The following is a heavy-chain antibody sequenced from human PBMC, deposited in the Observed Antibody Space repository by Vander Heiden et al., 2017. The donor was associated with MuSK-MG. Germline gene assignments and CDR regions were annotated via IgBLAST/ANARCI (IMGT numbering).Heavy chain of an antibody. CDR1: GGSFSGYY. Sequence: QVQLQQWGAGLLKPSETLSLTCAVYGGSFSGYYWSWIRQPPGKGLEWIGEINDSGSTNYNPSLRSRVTISVDTSKSQFSLKLTSVTAADTAVYYCKRWDYWGQGTLVTVSS. J-gene: IGHJ4*02. V-gene: IGHV4-34*01. CDR2: INDSGST. CDR3: KRWDY.